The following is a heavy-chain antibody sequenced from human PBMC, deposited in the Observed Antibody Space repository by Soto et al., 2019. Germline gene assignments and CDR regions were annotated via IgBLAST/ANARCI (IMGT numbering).Heavy chain of an antibody. V-gene: IGHV3-30*18. J-gene: IGHJ4*02. CDR3: AKNYGGNPHYFDY. Sequence: GGSLRLSCAASGFTFSSYGMHWFRQAPGKGLEWVAVISYDGSNKYYADSVKGRFTISRDNSKNTLYLQMNSLRAEDTAVYYCAKNYGGNPHYFDYWGQGTLVTVSS. D-gene: IGHD4-17*01. CDR1: GFTFSSYG. CDR2: ISYDGSNK.